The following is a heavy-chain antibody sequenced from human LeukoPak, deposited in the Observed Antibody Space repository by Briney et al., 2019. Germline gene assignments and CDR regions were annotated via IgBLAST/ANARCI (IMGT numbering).Heavy chain of an antibody. D-gene: IGHD5-18*01. V-gene: IGHV1-46*01. CDR1: GYTFSSYY. Sequence: ASVKVSCKASGYTFSSYYIRWVRQAPGQGLEWMGIINPSGGSTNYAQKFQGRVTMTRDTSTNTVYMELSSLRSEDTAVFYCARGNEYSTSLNWFDPWGQGTLVTVSS. J-gene: IGHJ5*02. CDR2: INPSGGST. CDR3: ARGNEYSTSLNWFDP.